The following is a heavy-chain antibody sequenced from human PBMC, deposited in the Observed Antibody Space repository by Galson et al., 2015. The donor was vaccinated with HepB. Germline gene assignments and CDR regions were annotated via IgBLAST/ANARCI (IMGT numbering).Heavy chain of an antibody. CDR3: ARGGGSDHNSSFDH. J-gene: IGHJ4*02. V-gene: IGHV4-4*02. CDR2: IFHSGST. Sequence: SETLSLTCAVSGGSISSGNWWSWVRQPPGKGLEWIGEIFHSGSTNYNPSLKSRLTISIDKSKNLFSLKLISVTSADTAVYYCARGGGSDHNSSFDHWGQGTLVTVSS. D-gene: IGHD3-16*01. CDR1: GGSISSGNW.